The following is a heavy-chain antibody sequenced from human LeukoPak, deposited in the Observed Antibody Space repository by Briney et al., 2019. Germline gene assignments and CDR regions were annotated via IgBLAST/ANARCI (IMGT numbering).Heavy chain of an antibody. V-gene: IGHV4-4*07. CDR1: DGSISYNY. CDR3: ARGLSGDSYGFEY. Sequence: SETRSLTCIVSDGSISYNYWSWIRQSAGKGLELIGRIYYTGSTNYNPSLRSRVTMSVDTSKNQFSLMLSSVTAADTAVYYCARGLSGDSYGFEYWGQGTLVTVSS. D-gene: IGHD5-18*01. J-gene: IGHJ4*02. CDR2: IYYTGST.